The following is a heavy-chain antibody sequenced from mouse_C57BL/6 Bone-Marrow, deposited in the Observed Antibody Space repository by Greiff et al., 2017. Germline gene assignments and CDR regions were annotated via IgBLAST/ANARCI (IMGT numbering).Heavy chain of an antibody. Sequence: QVQLQQPGAELVKPGASVKMSCKASGYTFTSYWITWVKQRPGQGLEWIGDIYPGSGSTNYNEKFKCKATMTVDTSSSTAYMQLSSLTSEDSAVYYSAREEIYYDYHWYYDVWGKGTTVTVSS. D-gene: IGHD2-4*01. CDR2: IYPGSGST. V-gene: IGHV1-55*01. J-gene: IGHJ1*03. CDR1: GYTFTSYW. CDR3: AREEIYYDYHWYYDV.